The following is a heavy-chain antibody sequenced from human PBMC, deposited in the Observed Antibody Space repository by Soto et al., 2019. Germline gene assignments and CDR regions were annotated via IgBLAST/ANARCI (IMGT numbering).Heavy chain of an antibody. V-gene: IGHV3-21*01. CDR2: ISSSGSHI. J-gene: IGHJ6*02. D-gene: IGHD2-2*01. CDR1: GFTFSSYS. CDR3: ARDGGYCSTASCYFINYRHYGLDV. Sequence: PGGSLRLCCEASGFTFSSYSMNWVRQTPGKGLESVSSISSSGSHIYYADSVKGRFTISRDNAKKSLFLQMNSLRAEDTAVYYCARDGGYCSTASCYFINYRHYGLDVWGQGTTVTVSS.